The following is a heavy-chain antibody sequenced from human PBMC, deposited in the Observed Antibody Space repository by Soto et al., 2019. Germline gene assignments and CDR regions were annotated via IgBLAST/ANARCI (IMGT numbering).Heavy chain of an antibody. Sequence: GGSLRLSCSASGFDFSGSEMNWFRQAPGKGLEWVAYITGSGGAMFHADSVEGRFSISRDNAKNSLFLEMNNLTGDDAGVYYCATVAPFILGSPFWGQGTLVTVSS. V-gene: IGHV3-48*03. CDR1: GFDFSGSE. CDR3: ATVAPFILGSPF. D-gene: IGHD2-15*01. CDR2: ITGSGGAM. J-gene: IGHJ4*02.